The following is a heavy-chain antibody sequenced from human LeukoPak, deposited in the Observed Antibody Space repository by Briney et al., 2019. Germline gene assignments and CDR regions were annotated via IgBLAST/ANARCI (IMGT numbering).Heavy chain of an antibody. J-gene: IGHJ3*01. CDR2: IYPGDSEA. V-gene: IGHV5-51*01. Sequence: GESLNISCKASGSSFTSYWIGWVRQLPGKDVEWMGIIYPGDSEARYSPSFRGQVTISADKSINTAYLQWSSLKASDTAMYYCARCKAVAGTINAFDFWGQGTMVTVSS. CDR3: ARCKAVAGTINAFDF. D-gene: IGHD6-19*01. CDR1: GSSFTSYW.